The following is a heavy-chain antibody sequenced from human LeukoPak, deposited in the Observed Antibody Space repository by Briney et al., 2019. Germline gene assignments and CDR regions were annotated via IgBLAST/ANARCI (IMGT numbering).Heavy chain of an antibody. D-gene: IGHD1-14*01. J-gene: IGHJ5*02. CDR1: GVPLGFGTFT. CDR3: AKLDHHLAHTWFDP. CDR2: VIPFFGPG. Sequence: SVKVACKASGVPLGFGTFTITWVRQAPGQGLEYMGGVIPFFGPGNFAQKFQGRVSSSTDGSTTTAYLHLNSLTPEDTAVYYCAKLDHHLAHTWFDPWGQGTLVTVSS. V-gene: IGHV1-69*05.